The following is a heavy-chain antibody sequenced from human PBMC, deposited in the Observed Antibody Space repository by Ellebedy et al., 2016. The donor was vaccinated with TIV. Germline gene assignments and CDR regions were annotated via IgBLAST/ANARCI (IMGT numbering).Heavy chain of an antibody. D-gene: IGHD4-17*01. CDR1: GDTLTELS. Sequence: AASVKVSCKVSGDTLTELSMHWVRQAPGQGLEGMGGFDPEDGETIYAQKFQGRVTMTEDTSTDTAYMELSSLRSEDTAVYYCATAYGDHVHDAFDIWGQGTMVTVSS. J-gene: IGHJ3*02. CDR3: ATAYGDHVHDAFDI. CDR2: FDPEDGET. V-gene: IGHV1-24*01.